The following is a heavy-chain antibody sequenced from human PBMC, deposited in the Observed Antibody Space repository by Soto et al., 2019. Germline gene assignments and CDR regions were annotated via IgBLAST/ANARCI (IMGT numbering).Heavy chain of an antibody. CDR2: IKQDGSEK. V-gene: IGHV3-7*01. CDR3: ARGLRGYQYGEGYFQH. J-gene: IGHJ1*01. Sequence: EVQLVESGGGLVQPGGSLRLSCAASGFTFSSYWMSWVRQAPGKGLEWVANIKQDGSEKYYVDSVKGRFTISRDNAKNSLYLQMNSLRAEDTAVYYCARGLRGYQYGEGYFQHWGQGTLVTVSS. D-gene: IGHD4-17*01. CDR1: GFTFSSYW.